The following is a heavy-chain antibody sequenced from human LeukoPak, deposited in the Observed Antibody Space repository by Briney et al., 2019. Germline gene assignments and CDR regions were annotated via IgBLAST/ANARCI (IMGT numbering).Heavy chain of an antibody. D-gene: IGHD6-19*01. CDR1: GGSFSGYY. CDR3: ARGRIAVAGTSFDY. J-gene: IGHJ4*02. V-gene: IGHV4-34*01. Sequence: PSETLSLTCAVYGGSFSGYYWSWIRQPPGKGLEWIGEINHSGSTNYNPSLKSRVTISVDTSKNQFSLKLSSVTAADTAVYYCARGRIAVAGTSFDYWGQGTLVTVSS. CDR2: INHSGST.